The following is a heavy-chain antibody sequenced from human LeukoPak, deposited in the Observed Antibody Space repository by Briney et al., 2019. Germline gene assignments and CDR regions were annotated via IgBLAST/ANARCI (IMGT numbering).Heavy chain of an antibody. CDR1: GFTFSSYG. CDR3: ATLYGDDAFDI. V-gene: IGHV3-30*03. J-gene: IGHJ3*02. Sequence: PGGSLRLSCAASGFTFSSYGMHWVRQAPGKGLEWVAVISYDGSNKYYADSVKGRFTISRDNSKNTLYLRMNSLRAEDMAVYYCATLYGDDAFDIWGQGTMVTVSS. CDR2: ISYDGSNK. D-gene: IGHD4-17*01.